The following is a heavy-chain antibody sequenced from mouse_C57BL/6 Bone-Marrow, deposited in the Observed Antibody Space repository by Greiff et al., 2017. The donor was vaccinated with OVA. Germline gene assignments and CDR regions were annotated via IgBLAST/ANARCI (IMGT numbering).Heavy chain of an antibody. V-gene: IGHV5-15*01. Sequence: EVQLVESGGGLVQPGGSLKLSCAASGFTFRDYGMEWVRQAPRKGPEWVAFISNLAYSIYSADTVTGRFTISRENTMNTLYLEMSSLRSEDTAMYYCARHMTTVVAPYAMDYWGQGTSVTVSS. D-gene: IGHD1-1*01. CDR2: ISNLAYSI. CDR3: ARHMTTVVAPYAMDY. J-gene: IGHJ4*01. CDR1: GFTFRDYG.